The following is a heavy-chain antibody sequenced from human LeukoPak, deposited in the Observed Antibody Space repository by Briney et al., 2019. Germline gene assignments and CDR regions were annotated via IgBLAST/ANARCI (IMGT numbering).Heavy chain of an antibody. D-gene: IGHD3-22*01. CDR2: ISYDGSNK. Sequence: GGSLRLSRAASGFTFSSYGMHWVRQAPGKGLEWVAVISYDGSNKYYADSVKGRFTISRDNSKNTLYLQMNSLRAEDTAVYYCAKDPDSSGYNWFDPWGQGTLVTVSS. CDR1: GFTFSSYG. J-gene: IGHJ5*02. CDR3: AKDPDSSGYNWFDP. V-gene: IGHV3-30*18.